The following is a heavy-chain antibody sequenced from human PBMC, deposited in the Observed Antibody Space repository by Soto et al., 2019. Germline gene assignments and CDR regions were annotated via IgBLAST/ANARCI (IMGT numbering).Heavy chain of an antibody. J-gene: IGHJ6*02. Sequence: QLQLQESGPGLVKPSEILSLTCTVSGDSISSGGYYWGWIRQPPGKGLEWIGSIYYNGNTYYNPSRKSRVTIARDTSRNQFSLRLSSVTAADTAVYYCVSRLGYGYAMDVWGQGTTVTVSS. CDR1: GDSISSGGYY. D-gene: IGHD5-12*01. CDR2: IYYNGNT. CDR3: VSRLGYGYAMDV. V-gene: IGHV4-39*01.